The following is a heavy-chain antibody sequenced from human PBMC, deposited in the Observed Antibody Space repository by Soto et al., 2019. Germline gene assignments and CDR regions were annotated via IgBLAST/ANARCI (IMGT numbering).Heavy chain of an antibody. Sequence: GGSLRLSCAASGFTFSDYSMNWVRQAPGRGLEWVSYISSSSFTIHYADSVEGRFAISSDNAKNSLYLQMNSLRAEDTAVYYCARGYIDFWRGHFDYWGQEALVTVAS. CDR2: ISSSSFTI. CDR3: ARGYIDFWRGHFDY. CDR1: GFTFSDYS. D-gene: IGHD3-3*01. V-gene: IGHV3-48*01. J-gene: IGHJ4*02.